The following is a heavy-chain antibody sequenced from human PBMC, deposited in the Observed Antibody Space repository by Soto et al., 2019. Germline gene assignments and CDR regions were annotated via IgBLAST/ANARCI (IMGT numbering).Heavy chain of an antibody. D-gene: IGHD2-21*02. CDR3: TTVVVVTASTDFDY. V-gene: IGHV3-15*07. J-gene: IGHJ4*02. CDR1: GFTFSNAW. Sequence: EVQLVESGGGLVKPGGSLRLSCAASGFTFSNAWMNWVRQAPGKGLEWVGRIKSKTDGGTTDYAAPVKGRFTISRDDSKNTLYLQMNSLETEDTAVYYCTTVVVVTASTDFDYWGQGTLVTVSS. CDR2: IKSKTDGGTT.